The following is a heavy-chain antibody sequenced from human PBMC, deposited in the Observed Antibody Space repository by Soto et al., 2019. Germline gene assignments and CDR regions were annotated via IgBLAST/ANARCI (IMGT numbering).Heavy chain of an antibody. CDR2: ISSSSSYI. V-gene: IGHV3-21*01. CDR1: GFTFSSYS. D-gene: IGHD3-22*01. CDR3: ARDYYDSSGYWGGMDV. J-gene: IGHJ6*02. Sequence: GGSLRLSCAASGFTFSSYSMNWVRQAPGKGLEWVSSISSSSSYIYYADSVKGRFTISRDNAKNSLYLQMNSLRAEDTAVYYCARDYYDSSGYWGGMDVWGQGTTVTVS.